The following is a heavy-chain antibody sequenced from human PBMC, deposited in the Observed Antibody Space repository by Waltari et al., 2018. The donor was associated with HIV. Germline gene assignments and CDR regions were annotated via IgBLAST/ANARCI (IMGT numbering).Heavy chain of an antibody. Sequence: EVQLVESGGGLVQPGGSLRLSCAASGFTFSRHWMHWVRQAPGKGLWWFPRINNDGSTSYADSVKGRFTISRDNAKNTLYLQMNSLRAEDTAVYYCARDPFTNYRAFDYWGQGTLVTVSS. J-gene: IGHJ4*02. D-gene: IGHD1-7*01. V-gene: IGHV3-74*01. CDR3: ARDPFTNYRAFDY. CDR2: INNDGST. CDR1: GFTFSRHW.